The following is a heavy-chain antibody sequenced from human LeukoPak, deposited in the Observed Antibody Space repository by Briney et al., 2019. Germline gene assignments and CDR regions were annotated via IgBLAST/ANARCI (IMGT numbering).Heavy chain of an antibody. CDR2: IFPGDSDT. CDR3: ARERAFDI. Sequence: GESLKISCKGSGYSFTSYWIGWVRQMPGKGLEWMGIIFPGDSDTTYSPSFQGQVTISVDKSISTAYLQWSSLKASDTAMYYCARERAFDIWGQGTMVTVSS. J-gene: IGHJ3*02. V-gene: IGHV5-51*01. CDR1: GYSFTSYW.